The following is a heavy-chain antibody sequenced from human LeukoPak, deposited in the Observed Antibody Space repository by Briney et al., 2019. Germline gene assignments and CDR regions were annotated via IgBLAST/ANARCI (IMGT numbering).Heavy chain of an antibody. V-gene: IGHV1-46*01. D-gene: IGHD3-22*01. Sequence: ASVKVSCKASGYTFTSYYMHWVRQAPGQGLEWMGIINPSGGSTSYAQKFQGRVTVTRDTSTSTIYMELSSLRSEDTAVYYCARGNSSGYYLDYWGREPWSPSPQ. CDR3: ARGNSSGYYLDY. CDR1: GYTFTSYY. J-gene: IGHJ4*02. CDR2: INPSGGST.